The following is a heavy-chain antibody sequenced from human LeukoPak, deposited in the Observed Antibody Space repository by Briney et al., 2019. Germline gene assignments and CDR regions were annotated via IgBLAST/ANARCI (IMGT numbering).Heavy chain of an antibody. D-gene: IGHD4-17*01. CDR3: ARSLPGGDYVGAY. J-gene: IGHJ4*02. CDR2: ISAYNGNT. V-gene: IGHV1-18*01. CDR1: GHTFTSYS. Sequence: ASVKVTCKASGHTFTSYSINWVRQAPGQGLEWMGWISAYNGNTNYAQKIQGRVTMTTDTSTSTVYMELRSLRSDDTAVYYCARSLPGGDYVGAYWGQGTLVTVSS.